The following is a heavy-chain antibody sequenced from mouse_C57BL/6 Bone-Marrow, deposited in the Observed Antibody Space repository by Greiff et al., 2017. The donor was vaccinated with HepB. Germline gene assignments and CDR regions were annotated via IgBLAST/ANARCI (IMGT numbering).Heavy chain of an antibody. J-gene: IGHJ3*01. D-gene: IGHD2-5*01. Sequence: EVKLMESGGGLVQPKGSLKLSCAASGFSFNTYAMNWVRQAPGKGLEWVARIRSKSNNYATYYADSVKDRFTISRDDSESMLYMQMNNLKNEATASYYCVSYSNYGWFAYWGQGTLVTVSA. CDR2: IRSKSNNYAT. CDR1: GFSFNTYA. CDR3: VSYSNYGWFAY. V-gene: IGHV10-1*01.